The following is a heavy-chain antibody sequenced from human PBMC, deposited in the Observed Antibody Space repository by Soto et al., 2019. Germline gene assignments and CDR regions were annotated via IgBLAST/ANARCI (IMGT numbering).Heavy chain of an antibody. V-gene: IGHV1-2*04. D-gene: IGHD2-2*01. CDR2: INPNSGGT. J-gene: IGHJ6*02. CDR3: ARDPAGPAAPMDYYYGMDV. CDR1: GYTFTGYY. Sequence: GASVKVSCKASGYTFTGYYMHWVRQAPGQGLEWMGWINPNSGGTNYAQKFQGWVTMTRDTSISTAYMELSRLRSDDTAVYYCARDPAGPAAPMDYYYGMDVWGQGTTVTVSS.